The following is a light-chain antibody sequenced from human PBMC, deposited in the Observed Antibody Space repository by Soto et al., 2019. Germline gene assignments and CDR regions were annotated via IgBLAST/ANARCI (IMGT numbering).Light chain of an antibody. Sequence: DIVMTQSPLSLPVTPGEPASISCRSSQSLLHSNGYNYLDWYLQKPGQSPQLLIYLGSNRASGVPDRFSGRGSGTDFTLKVSRVEAEDVAVYCCMQALQTQTFAQGTEV. CDR2: LGS. CDR1: QSLLHSNGYNY. CDR3: MQALQTQT. J-gene: IGKJ1*01. V-gene: IGKV2-28*01.